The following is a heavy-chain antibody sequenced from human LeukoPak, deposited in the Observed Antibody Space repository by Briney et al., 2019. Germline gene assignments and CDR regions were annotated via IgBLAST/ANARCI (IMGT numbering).Heavy chain of an antibody. Sequence: ASVKVSCKASGYTFTSYYMHWVRQAPGQGFEWMGIINPSGGSTSYAQKFQGRVTMTRDTSTSTVYMELSSLRSEDTAVYYCARGLDYYGSGSYPYYFDYWGQGTLVTVSS. CDR1: GYTFTSYY. CDR3: ARGLDYYGSGSYPYYFDY. CDR2: INPSGGST. D-gene: IGHD3-10*01. J-gene: IGHJ4*02. V-gene: IGHV1-46*01.